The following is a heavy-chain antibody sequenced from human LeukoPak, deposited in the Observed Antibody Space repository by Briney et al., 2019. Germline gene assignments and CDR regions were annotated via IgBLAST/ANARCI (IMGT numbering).Heavy chain of an antibody. D-gene: IGHD3-22*01. CDR2: IKSKTDGGTT. CDR3: TRDWEFWYYDSSVPHGSPQHPNMAEYFQH. J-gene: IGHJ1*01. CDR1: GFTFSNAW. Sequence: GGSLRLSCAASGFTFSNAWMSWVRQAPGKGLEWVGRIKSKTDGGTTDYAAPVKGRFTISRDDSKNTLYLQMNSLKTEDTAVYYCTRDWEFWYYDSSVPHGSPQHPNMAEYFQHWGQGTLVTVSS. V-gene: IGHV3-15*01.